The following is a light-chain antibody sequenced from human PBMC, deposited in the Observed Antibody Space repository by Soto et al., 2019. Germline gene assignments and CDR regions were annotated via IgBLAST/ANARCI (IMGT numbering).Light chain of an antibody. Sequence: EIVLTQSPATLSLSPGESATLSCRASQSVSSSYLSWYQQKPGQAPRLLIHGTSDRATGIPDRFSGSGSGTDFTLTITSLEPEDFAVYYCQQYGRLPPYTFGQGTKLEIK. CDR1: QSVSSSY. CDR2: GTS. CDR3: QQYGRLPPYT. V-gene: IGKV3-20*01. J-gene: IGKJ2*01.